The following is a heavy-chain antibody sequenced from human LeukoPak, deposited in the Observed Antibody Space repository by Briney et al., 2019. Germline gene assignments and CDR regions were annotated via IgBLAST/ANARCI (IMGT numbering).Heavy chain of an antibody. CDR3: ARDRVYYYDSSRAFDI. J-gene: IGHJ3*02. Sequence: GGSLRLSCAASGFTVSSNYMSWVRQAPGKGLEWVSVIYSGGSTYYADSVKGRFTISRDNSKNTLYLQMNSLRAEDTAVYYCARDRVYYYDSSRAFDIWGQGTMVTVSS. D-gene: IGHD3-22*01. CDR2: IYSGGST. CDR1: GFTVSSNY. V-gene: IGHV3-53*01.